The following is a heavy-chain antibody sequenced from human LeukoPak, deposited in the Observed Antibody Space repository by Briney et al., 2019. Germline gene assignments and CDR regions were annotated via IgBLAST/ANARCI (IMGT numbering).Heavy chain of an antibody. V-gene: IGHV1-8*01. CDR3: ARGKGPTFHDYGDYYGAWEDDY. Sequence: ASVKVSCKASGYTFTSYDINWVRQATGQGLEWMGWVNPNSGNTGYAQKFQGRVTMTRNTSISTAYMELSSLRSEDTAVYYCARGKGPTFHDYGDYYGAWEDDYWGQGTLVTVSS. J-gene: IGHJ4*02. CDR1: GYTFTSYD. D-gene: IGHD4-17*01. CDR2: VNPNSGNT.